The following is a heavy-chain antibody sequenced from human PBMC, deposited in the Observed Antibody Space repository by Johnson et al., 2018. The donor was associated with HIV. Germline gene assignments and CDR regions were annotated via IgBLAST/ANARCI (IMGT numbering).Heavy chain of an antibody. CDR2: MSFDGSNK. CDR1: GFTFSSYA. Sequence: QVQLVESGGGVVQPGRSLRLSCAASGFTFSSYAMHWVRQAPGKGLEWVSLMSFDGSNKDYADSVKGRFTISRDNSKNTLYLQMNSLRAEDTAIYYCAKDEEGDYGDLGAFNIWGQGTMVTVSS. CDR3: AKDEEGDYGDLGAFNI. V-gene: IGHV3-30*04. D-gene: IGHD4-17*01. J-gene: IGHJ3*02.